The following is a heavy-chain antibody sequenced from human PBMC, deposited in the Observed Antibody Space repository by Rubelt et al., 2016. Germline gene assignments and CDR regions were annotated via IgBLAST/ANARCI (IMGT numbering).Heavy chain of an antibody. D-gene: IGHD3-10*01. CDR3: ARDHVSSALDY. J-gene: IGHJ4*02. CDR2: IYSDVSST. CDR1: GFSFSMYW. Sequence: GSLRLSCAASGFSFSMYWMHWVRQVPGKGMVWVSRIYSDVSSTTYADSVKGRFTISRDNAKNTLYLQMNRLRAEDTAGYYCARDHVSSALDYWGQGTLVTVSS. V-gene: IGHV3-74*01.